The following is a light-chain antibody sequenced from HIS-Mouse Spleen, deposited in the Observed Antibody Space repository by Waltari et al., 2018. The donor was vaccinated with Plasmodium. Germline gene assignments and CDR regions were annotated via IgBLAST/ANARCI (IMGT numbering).Light chain of an antibody. Sequence: EIVLTQSPATLSLSPGARATLSCRASQSVSSYLAGYQQKPGQAPRLLIYDASNRATGIPARFSGSGSGTDFTLTISSLEPEDFAVYYCQQRSNWPRVLTFGGGTKVEIK. CDR2: DAS. V-gene: IGKV3-11*01. CDR1: QSVSSY. J-gene: IGKJ4*01. CDR3: QQRSNWPRVLT.